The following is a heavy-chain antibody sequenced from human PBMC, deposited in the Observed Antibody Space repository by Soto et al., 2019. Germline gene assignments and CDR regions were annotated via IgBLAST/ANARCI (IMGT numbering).Heavy chain of an antibody. CDR3: ARVKLGHCISTSCYHDY. V-gene: IGHV3-21*01. CDR1: GFTFSSYS. Sequence: EVQLVESGGGLVKPGGSLRLSCAASGFTFSSYSMNWVRQAPGKGLEWVSSISSSSGYIYYADSVKGRFTISRDNAKNSLYLQMNSLRAEDTAVYYCARVKLGHCISTSCYHDYWGQGTLVTVSS. D-gene: IGHD2-2*01. J-gene: IGHJ4*02. CDR2: ISSSSGYI.